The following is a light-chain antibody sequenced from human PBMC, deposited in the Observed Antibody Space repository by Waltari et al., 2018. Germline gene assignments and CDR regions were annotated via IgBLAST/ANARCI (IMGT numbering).Light chain of an antibody. CDR3: QTWGTGIRV. CDR2: LNSDGSH. J-gene: IGLJ2*01. Sequence: QLVLTQSPSASASLAASVTLTCTLSSVHRSYAIAWPPQQPEKGPRYLMKLNSDGSHSKGDWIPDRFSGSSSGAERYLTISSLQSEDEADYYCQTWGTGIRVFGGGTKLTVL. V-gene: IGLV4-69*01. CDR1: SVHRSYA.